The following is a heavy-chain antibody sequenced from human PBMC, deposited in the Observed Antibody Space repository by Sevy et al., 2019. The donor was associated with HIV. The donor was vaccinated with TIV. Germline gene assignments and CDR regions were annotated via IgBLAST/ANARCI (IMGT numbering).Heavy chain of an antibody. Sequence: GGSLRLSCAASAFTFKSYAMTWVRQAPGKGLEWISSISGSGGDTKYADSVKGRFTISRDNSKNTLYLQMNSLRAEDTAVCYCAKDQGDYIWGTYRHWGQGTLVTVSS. D-gene: IGHD3-16*02. CDR2: ISGSGGDT. CDR1: AFTFKSYA. CDR3: AKDQGDYIWGTYRH. V-gene: IGHV3-23*01. J-gene: IGHJ4*02.